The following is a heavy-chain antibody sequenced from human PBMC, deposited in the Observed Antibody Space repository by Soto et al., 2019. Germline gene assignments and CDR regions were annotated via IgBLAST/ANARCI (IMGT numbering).Heavy chain of an antibody. J-gene: IGHJ5*02. D-gene: IGHD3-9*01. Sequence: AETLSLTCAVYGVSFSGYYWSWVRQPPGKGLEWIGEVNHSGSTNYNAALKSGITISVETSKNQFSLKLSSVTAEDTAVYYCARGIWFLLPGYYTRAWFDPWGQGPLVT. CDR2: VNHSGST. CDR1: GVSFSGYY. CDR3: ARGIWFLLPGYYTRAWFDP. V-gene: IGHV4-34*01.